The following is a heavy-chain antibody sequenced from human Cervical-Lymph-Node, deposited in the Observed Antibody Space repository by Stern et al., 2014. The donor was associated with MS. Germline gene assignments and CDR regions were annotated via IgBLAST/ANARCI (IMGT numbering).Heavy chain of an antibody. CDR3: TRARDSTFFDY. V-gene: IGHV1-46*03. CDR1: EYTFTSYY. Sequence: QVQLVESGAEVKKPGASVKVSCKASEYTFTSYYMHWVRQAPGQGLEWMAMINPSGGTTSYAQKFQGRVTMTRDTSTSTVYMELSSLRSEDTAVYYCTRARDSTFFDYWGQGTLVTVSS. J-gene: IGHJ4*02. CDR2: INPSGGTT. D-gene: IGHD2-21*01.